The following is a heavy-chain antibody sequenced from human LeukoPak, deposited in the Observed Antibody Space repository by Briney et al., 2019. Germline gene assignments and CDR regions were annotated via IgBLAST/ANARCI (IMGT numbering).Heavy chain of an antibody. CDR2: ISYDGSNK. J-gene: IGHJ4*02. Sequence: PGGSLRLSCAASGFTVSSYGMHWVRQAPGKGLEWVAVISYDGSNKYYGDSVKGRFTISRDNSKNTLYLQMNSLRAEDTAVYYCAKDLSRDGYNEPIDYWGQGTLVTVSS. CDR3: AKDLSRDGYNEPIDY. D-gene: IGHD5-24*01. CDR1: GFTVSSYG. V-gene: IGHV3-30*18.